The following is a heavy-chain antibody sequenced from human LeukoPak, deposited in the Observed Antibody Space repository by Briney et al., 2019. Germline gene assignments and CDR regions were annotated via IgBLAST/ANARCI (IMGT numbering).Heavy chain of an antibody. Sequence: GGSLRLSCAASGFTFDDYAMHWVRQAPGKGLEWVSGISWNSGSIGYADSVKGRFTISRDNAKNSLYLQMNSLRAEDTALYYCAKDATTTIAVAGYFDYWGQGTLVTVSS. CDR1: GFTFDDYA. J-gene: IGHJ4*02. V-gene: IGHV3-9*01. D-gene: IGHD6-19*01. CDR3: AKDATTTIAVAGYFDY. CDR2: ISWNSGSI.